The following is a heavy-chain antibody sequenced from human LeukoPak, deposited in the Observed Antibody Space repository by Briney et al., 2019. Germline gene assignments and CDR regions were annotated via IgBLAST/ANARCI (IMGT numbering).Heavy chain of an antibody. CDR2: IRYDGSNK. CDR3: AKDRAHITIFGIAH. J-gene: IGHJ5*02. V-gene: IGHV3-30*02. D-gene: IGHD3-3*01. Sequence: GGSLRLSCAASGFTFSSYGMHWVRQAPGKGLEWVAFIRYDGSNKYYANSVKGRFTISRDNSKNTLYLQMNSLRVEDTAVYYCAKDRAHITIFGIAHWGQGTLVTVSS. CDR1: GFTFSSYG.